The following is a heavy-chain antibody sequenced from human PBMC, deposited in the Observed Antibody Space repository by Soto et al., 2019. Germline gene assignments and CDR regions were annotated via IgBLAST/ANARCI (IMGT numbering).Heavy chain of an antibody. V-gene: IGHV3-15*07. CDR3: TTSNYYESGTYPQAPFDY. J-gene: IGHJ4*02. Sequence: EVHLLESGGGLVKPGGSLRLSCAASGFTLTNAWMTWIRQVPGKGLEWVGRIQSKTDGATTDHAAHVKGRFTISRDDSKNPLYLVKISLKTEDTALYYCTTSNYYESGTYPQAPFDYWGPGTLVTVSS. D-gene: IGHD3-10*01. CDR1: GFTLTNAW. CDR2: IQSKTDGATT.